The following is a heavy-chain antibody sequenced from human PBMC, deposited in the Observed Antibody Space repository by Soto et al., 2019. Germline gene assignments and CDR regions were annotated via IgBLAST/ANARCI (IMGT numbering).Heavy chain of an antibody. V-gene: IGHV1-18*04. CDR1: GYTFTSYG. J-gene: IGHJ6*02. D-gene: IGHD2-21*02. Sequence: ASVKVSCKASGYTFTSYGISWVRQAPVQGLEWMVWISAYNGNTNYAQKLQGRVTMTTDTSTSTAYMELRSLRSDDTAVYYCASGEVVVVTAIQGYYYYYRMAVWGQGTTVTFSS. CDR3: ASGEVVVVTAIQGYYYYYRMAV. CDR2: ISAYNGNT.